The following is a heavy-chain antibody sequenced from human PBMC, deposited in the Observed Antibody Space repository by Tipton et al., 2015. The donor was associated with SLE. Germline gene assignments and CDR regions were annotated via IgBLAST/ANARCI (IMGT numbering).Heavy chain of an antibody. CDR3: ARRRVDFDY. J-gene: IGHJ4*02. CDR2: IYHSGST. CDR1: GGSISGSMYY. Sequence: LSCSVSGGSISGSMYYWAWVRQSPRKGLEWIGHIYHSGSTNYNPSLKSRVTISVDTSKNQFSLRLGSVTAAGTAVYYCARRRVDFDYWGQGTLVTVSS. V-gene: IGHV4-39*07.